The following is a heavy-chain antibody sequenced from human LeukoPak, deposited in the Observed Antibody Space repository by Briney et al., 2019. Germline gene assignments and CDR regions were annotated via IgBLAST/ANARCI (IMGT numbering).Heavy chain of an antibody. V-gene: IGHV4-34*01. CDR2: INHSGST. CDR1: GGSFSAYY. CDR3: ARVSRLWWARDI. D-gene: IGHD2-21*01. Sequence: SETLSLTCAVYGGSFSAYYWSRIRQPPGKGLEWIGEINHSGSTNYNPSLKSRVNISVDTSKNQFSLKLSPVTAADTAVYYCARVSRLWWARDIWGQGTMVTVSS. J-gene: IGHJ3*02.